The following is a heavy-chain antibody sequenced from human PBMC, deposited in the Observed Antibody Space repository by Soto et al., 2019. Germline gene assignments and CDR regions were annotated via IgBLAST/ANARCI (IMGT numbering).Heavy chain of an antibody. J-gene: IGHJ5*02. CDR1: GYSFTSYW. V-gene: IGHV5-10-1*01. D-gene: IGHD3-10*01. CDR2: IDPSDSYT. Sequence: PGESLKISCKGSGYSFTSYWISWVRQMPGKGLEWMGRIDPSDSYTNYSPSFQGHVTISADKSISTAYLQWSSLKASDTAMYYCARHKSSFGGTMVRGVTSGWFDPWGQGTLVTVSS. CDR3: ARHKSSFGGTMVRGVTSGWFDP.